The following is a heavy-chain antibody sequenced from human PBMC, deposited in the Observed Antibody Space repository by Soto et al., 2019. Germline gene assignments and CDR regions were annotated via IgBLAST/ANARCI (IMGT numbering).Heavy chain of an antibody. Sequence: PSETLSLTCAVYGGSFSGYYWSWIRQPPGKGLEWIGEINHSGSTNYNPSLKSRVTISVDTSKNQFSLKLSSVTAADTAVYYCARRVITFGGDNWFDPWGQGTLVTVSS. J-gene: IGHJ5*02. CDR3: ARRVITFGGDNWFDP. V-gene: IGHV4-34*01. D-gene: IGHD3-16*01. CDR1: GGSFSGYY. CDR2: INHSGST.